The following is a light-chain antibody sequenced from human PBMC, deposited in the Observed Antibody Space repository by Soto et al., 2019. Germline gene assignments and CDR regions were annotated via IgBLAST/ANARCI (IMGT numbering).Light chain of an antibody. V-gene: IGLV1-40*01. Sequence: QSVLTQPPSVSGAPGQGVTISCTGSSCDIGAGYDVHWYQQLPGTAPKLLIYGNSNRPSGVPDRFSGSKSGTSASLAITGLQAEDEADYYCQSYDSSLSGYVFGTGTKVTVL. CDR3: QSYDSSLSGYV. CDR1: SCDIGAGYD. CDR2: GNS. J-gene: IGLJ1*01.